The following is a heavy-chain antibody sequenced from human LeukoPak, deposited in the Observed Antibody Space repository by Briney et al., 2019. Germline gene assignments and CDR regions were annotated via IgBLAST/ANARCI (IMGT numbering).Heavy chain of an antibody. Sequence: ASVKVSCKASGYSFTDYDINWVRQATGQGLEWMGWMNPNSGNTGYAQKFQGRVFITRNTSISTAYMELSSLRSDDTAVYYCARDEAVAGFDYWGQGTLVTVSS. D-gene: IGHD6-19*01. CDR3: ARDEAVAGFDY. V-gene: IGHV1-8*03. J-gene: IGHJ4*02. CDR1: GYSFTDYD. CDR2: MNPNSGNT.